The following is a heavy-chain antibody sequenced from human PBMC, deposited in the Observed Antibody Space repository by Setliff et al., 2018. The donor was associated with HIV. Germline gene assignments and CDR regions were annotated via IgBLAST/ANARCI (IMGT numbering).Heavy chain of an antibody. D-gene: IGHD3-10*01. Sequence: SETLSLTCAVYGGSFSGYYWSWIRQPPGKGLEWIGEINHSGSTSYNPSLKSRVTISVDTSKNQFSLKLTSVTAADTAVYYCARSWGSGSYPYWGRERWSPSPQ. J-gene: IGHJ4*02. V-gene: IGHV4-34*01. CDR3: ARSWGSGSYPY. CDR1: GGSFSGYY. CDR2: INHSGST.